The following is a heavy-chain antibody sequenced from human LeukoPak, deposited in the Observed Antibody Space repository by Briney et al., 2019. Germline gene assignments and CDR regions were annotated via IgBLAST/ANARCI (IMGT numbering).Heavy chain of an antibody. CDR3: AREGSGAAFDI. CDR1: GGTFSSYA. J-gene: IGHJ3*02. Sequence: GASVKVSCKASGGTFSSYAISWVRQAPGQGLEWMGGIIPIFGTANYAQKFQGRVTITADESTSTAYMELSSLRSGDTAVYYCAREGSGAAFDIWGQGTMVTVSS. CDR2: IIPIFGTA. V-gene: IGHV1-69*13. D-gene: IGHD3-10*01.